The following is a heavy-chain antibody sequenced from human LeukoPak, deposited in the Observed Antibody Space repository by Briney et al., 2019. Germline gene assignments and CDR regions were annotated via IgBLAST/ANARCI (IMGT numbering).Heavy chain of an antibody. J-gene: IGHJ4*02. Sequence: PSETLSLTCTVSGGSISSGDYYWSWIRQPPGKGLEWIGYIYYSGSTYYNPSLKSRVTISVDTSKNQFSLKLSSVTAADTAVYYCAREVGAAAGTRDYFDYWGREPWSPSPQ. V-gene: IGHV4-30-4*01. CDR1: GGSISSGDYY. D-gene: IGHD6-13*01. CDR2: IYYSGST. CDR3: AREVGAAAGTRDYFDY.